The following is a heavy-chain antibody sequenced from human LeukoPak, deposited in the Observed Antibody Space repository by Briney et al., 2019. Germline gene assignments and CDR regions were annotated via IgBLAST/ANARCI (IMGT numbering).Heavy chain of an antibody. CDR2: IYYSGST. D-gene: IGHD3-10*01. V-gene: IGHV4-39*07. CDR1: GGSISSSSYY. CDR3: ARGFITMVRGVFGYDY. Sequence: SETLSLTCTVSGGSISSSSYYWGWIRQPPGKGLEWIGSIYYSGSTYYNPSLKSRVTISVDTSKNQFSLKLSSVTAADTAVYYCARGFITMVRGVFGYDYWGQGTLVTVSS. J-gene: IGHJ4*02.